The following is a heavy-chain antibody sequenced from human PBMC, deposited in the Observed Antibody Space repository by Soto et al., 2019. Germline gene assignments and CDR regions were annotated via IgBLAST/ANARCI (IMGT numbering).Heavy chain of an antibody. J-gene: IGHJ6*02. CDR2: ISGSGGST. CDR3: AKDLTYYYGSGSIVYGMDV. CDR1: GFTFSSYA. D-gene: IGHD3-10*01. Sequence: EVQLLESGGGLVQPGGSLRLSCAASGFTFSSYAMSWVRQAPGKGLEWVSAISGSGGSTYYADSVKGRFTISRDNSKNTLYLQMNSLRAEDTAVYYCAKDLTYYYGSGSIVYGMDVWGQGTTVTVSS. V-gene: IGHV3-23*01.